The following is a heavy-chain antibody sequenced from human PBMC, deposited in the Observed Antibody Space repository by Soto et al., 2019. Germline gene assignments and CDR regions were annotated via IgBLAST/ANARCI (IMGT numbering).Heavy chain of an antibody. CDR3: ARERHITIFGGQYYYYGMDV. V-gene: IGHV1-18*01. Sequence: ASVKVSCKASGYTFTSYAMHWVRQAPGQGLEWMGWISAYNGNTNYAQKLQGRVTMTTDTSTSTAYMELRSLRSDDTAVYYCARERHITIFGGQYYYYGMDVWGQGTTVTVSS. CDR1: GYTFTSYA. D-gene: IGHD3-3*01. CDR2: ISAYNGNT. J-gene: IGHJ6*02.